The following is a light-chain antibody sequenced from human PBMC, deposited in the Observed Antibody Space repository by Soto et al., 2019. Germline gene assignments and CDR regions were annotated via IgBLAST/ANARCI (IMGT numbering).Light chain of an antibody. J-gene: IGLJ1*01. CDR3: SSYIHGSTNCV. CDR2: DVS. Sequence: QSALTQPASVSGSPGQSITISCTGASSDVGGYNYVSWYQQHPGKAPKLMIYDVSNRPSGVSTRFSGSKSGNTASLTISGLQAEDEADYYCSSYIHGSTNCVFGTGTKLTVL. V-gene: IGLV2-14*03. CDR1: SSDVGGYNY.